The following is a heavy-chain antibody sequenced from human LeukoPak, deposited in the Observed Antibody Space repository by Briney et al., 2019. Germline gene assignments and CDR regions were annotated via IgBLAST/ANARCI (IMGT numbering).Heavy chain of an antibody. J-gene: IGHJ3*02. D-gene: IGHD3-22*01. V-gene: IGHV4-59*08. CDR3: ARPLSISGYYYDAFDI. CDR1: GGSISDHY. Sequence: SETLSLTCTVSGGSISDHYWSWIRQTPGKRLQWIGYINNSGNTNYNPSLAGRVSVSVDTSKNQFSLKLNSVTAADTAVYYCARPLSISGYYYDAFDIWGQGTMVTVSS. CDR2: INNSGNT.